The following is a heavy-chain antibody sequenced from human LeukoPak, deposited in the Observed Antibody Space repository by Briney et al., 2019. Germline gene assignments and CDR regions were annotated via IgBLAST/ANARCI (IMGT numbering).Heavy chain of an antibody. CDR2: INYGDSET. CDR3: ATRPYAGSPNWYDP. CDR1: GHSFTNHW. V-gene: IGHV5-51*01. D-gene: IGHD1-26*01. J-gene: IGHJ5*02. Sequence: GESLKISCKASGHSFTNHWIGWVRQMPGIGLEWVGIINYGDSETLYSPSFQGQVTISLDKSISTTYLQWRSLKASDTATYYCATRPYAGSPNWYDPWGQGTLVTVSS.